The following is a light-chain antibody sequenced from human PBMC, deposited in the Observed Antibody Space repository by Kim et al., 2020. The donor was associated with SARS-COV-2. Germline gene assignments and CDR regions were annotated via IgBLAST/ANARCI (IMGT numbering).Light chain of an antibody. Sequence: VSPGQTPRIICSGNVLAKKYARWFQQKPGQAPVLVIYKDTERPSGIPERFSGSSSGTTVTLTISGAQVGDEGDYYCYSYSAAGEPLLGGGTQLTVL. V-gene: IGLV3-27*01. CDR3: YSYSAAGEPL. CDR1: VLAKKY. CDR2: KDT. J-gene: IGLJ2*01.